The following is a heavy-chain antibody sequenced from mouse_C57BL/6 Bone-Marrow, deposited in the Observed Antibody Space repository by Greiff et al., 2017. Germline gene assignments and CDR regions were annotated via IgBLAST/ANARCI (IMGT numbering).Heavy chain of an antibody. CDR2: IDPSDSET. V-gene: IGHV1-52*01. CDR3: ARKETMVTGGFAY. J-gene: IGHJ3*01. CDR1: GYTFTSYW. Sequence: VQLQQPGAELVRPGSSVKLSCKASGYTFTSYWMHWVKQRPIQGLEWIGNIDPSDSETHYNQKFKDKATLTVDKSSSTAYMQLSSLTSEDSAVDYCARKETMVTGGFAYWGQGTLVTVSA. D-gene: IGHD2-2*01.